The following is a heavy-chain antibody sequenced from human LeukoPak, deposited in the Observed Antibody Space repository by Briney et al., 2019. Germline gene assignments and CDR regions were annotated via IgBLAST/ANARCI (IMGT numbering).Heavy chain of an antibody. D-gene: IGHD1-7*01. CDR1: GFIFSSYW. Sequence: PGGSLRLSCAASGFIFSSYWMHWVRQVPGKGLVWVSRINGDGSSTSYADAVKGRFTISRDNAKNTLYLRMNSLRAEDTAVYYCARGGLTGTTIPYFDYWGQGTLVTVSS. CDR3: ARGGLTGTTIPYFDY. J-gene: IGHJ4*02. CDR2: INGDGSST. V-gene: IGHV3-74*01.